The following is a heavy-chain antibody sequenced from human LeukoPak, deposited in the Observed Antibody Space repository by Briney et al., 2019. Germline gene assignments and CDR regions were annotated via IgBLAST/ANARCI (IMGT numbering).Heavy chain of an antibody. Sequence: SETLSLTCTVSGGSISSYYWSWIRQPPGKGLEWIGYIYYSGRTNYNPSPKSRVTMSVDTYKNQFSLKLSSVTAADTAVYYCARGGYEYYYMDVWGKGTTVTVSS. D-gene: IGHD3-16*01. V-gene: IGHV4-59*12. CDR1: GGSISSYY. CDR2: IYYSGRT. J-gene: IGHJ6*03. CDR3: ARGGYEYYYMDV.